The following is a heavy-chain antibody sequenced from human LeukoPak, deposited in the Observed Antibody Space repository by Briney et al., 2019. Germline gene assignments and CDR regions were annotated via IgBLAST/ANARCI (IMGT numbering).Heavy chain of an antibody. CDR3: ARLLRSQLLPLLLY. D-gene: IGHD1-1*01. J-gene: IGHJ4*02. Sequence: GESLQISCQGSGYRFSNYWIVWMRQMPGKGLEWMGIIYPGDSDTRYSPSFQGQVTISADRSVNTAYLQWSSLKAPDTAMYYCARLLRSQLLPLLLYWGQGTLVTVSS. V-gene: IGHV5-51*01. CDR2: IYPGDSDT. CDR1: GYRFSNYW.